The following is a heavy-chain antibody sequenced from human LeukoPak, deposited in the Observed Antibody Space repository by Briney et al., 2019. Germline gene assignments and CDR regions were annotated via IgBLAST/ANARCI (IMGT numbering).Heavy chain of an antibody. Sequence: SETLSLTCSVSGGFINDYYWSWIRQPPGKGLEWIGYIHYSGATNYNPSLKSRVIMSADTSRNQFSLNLYSVTAADTAMYYCARHSSGWHLDFWGQGTLVTVSS. CDR2: IHYSGAT. V-gene: IGHV4-59*01. CDR1: GGFINDYY. D-gene: IGHD6-19*01. CDR3: ARHSSGWHLDF. J-gene: IGHJ4*02.